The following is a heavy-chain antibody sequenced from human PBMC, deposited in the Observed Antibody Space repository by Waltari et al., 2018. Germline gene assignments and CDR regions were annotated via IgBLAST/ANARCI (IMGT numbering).Heavy chain of an antibody. CDR1: GFTFSRYG. J-gene: IGHJ6*02. Sequence: QVQLVESGGGVVQPGGSLRLSCAASGFTFSRYGMHWVRQAPGKGLEWVAFIRYDGSNKYYADSVKGRFTISRDNSKNTLYLQMNSLRAEDTAVYYCAKDRGTPDGMDVWGQGTTVTVSS. CDR2: IRYDGSNK. D-gene: IGHD3-10*01. V-gene: IGHV3-30*02. CDR3: AKDRGTPDGMDV.